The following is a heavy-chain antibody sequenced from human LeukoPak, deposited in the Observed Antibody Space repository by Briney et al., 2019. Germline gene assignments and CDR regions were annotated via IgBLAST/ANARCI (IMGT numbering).Heavy chain of an antibody. CDR3: AGHHPRNTVDF. D-gene: IGHD2/OR15-2a*01. CDR2: ISYSGFT. Sequence: PSETLSLTCTVSGGSISSYQWSWIRQPPGKGLEWIGYISYSGFTNYNPSLKSRVTISLDTSKNQFSLKLTSATAADTAVYYCAGHHPRNTVDFWGQGTLVTVSS. V-gene: IGHV4-59*08. CDR1: GGSISSYQ. J-gene: IGHJ4*02.